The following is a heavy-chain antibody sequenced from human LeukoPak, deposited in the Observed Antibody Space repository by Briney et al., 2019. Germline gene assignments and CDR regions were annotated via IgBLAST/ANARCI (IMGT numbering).Heavy chain of an antibody. Sequence: PGGSLRLSCAASGFTFNSYWMHWVRQGPGKGLVWVSHINNDGSSTTYADSVKGRFTISRDNAKNSLYLQMNSLRADDTAVYYCATLNDYVWGSYRRSRPTYFDYWGQGTLVTVSS. V-gene: IGHV3-74*01. J-gene: IGHJ4*02. D-gene: IGHD3-16*02. CDR2: INNDGSST. CDR1: GFTFNSYW. CDR3: ATLNDYVWGSYRRSRPTYFDY.